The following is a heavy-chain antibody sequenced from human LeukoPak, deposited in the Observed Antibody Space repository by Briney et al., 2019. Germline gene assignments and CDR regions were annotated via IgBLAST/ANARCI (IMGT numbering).Heavy chain of an antibody. V-gene: IGHV3-48*03. CDR1: GFTFSSYG. J-gene: IGHJ4*02. CDR3: ASGRYRGGYYYFDY. Sequence: QPGGSLRLSCAASGFTFSSYGMNWVRQAPGKGLEWVSYISSSGSTLYYADSVKGRFTISRDNAKNSLYLQMDSLRAEDTAVYYCASGRYRGGYYYFDYWGQGTLVTVSS. CDR2: ISSSGSTL. D-gene: IGHD2-21*01.